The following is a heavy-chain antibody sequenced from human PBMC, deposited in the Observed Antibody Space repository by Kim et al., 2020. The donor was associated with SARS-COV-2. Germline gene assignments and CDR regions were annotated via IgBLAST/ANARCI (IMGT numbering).Heavy chain of an antibody. CDR3: ARDLVSYYYGMDV. V-gene: IGHV3-33*01. D-gene: IGHD1-26*01. Sequence: YADSGKGRFTISRDNSKNTLYLQMNSLRAEDTAVYYCARDLVSYYYGMDVWGQGTTVTVSS. J-gene: IGHJ6*02.